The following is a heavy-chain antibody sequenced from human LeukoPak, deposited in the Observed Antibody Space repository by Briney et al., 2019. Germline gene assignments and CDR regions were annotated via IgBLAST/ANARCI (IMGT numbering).Heavy chain of an antibody. CDR1: GFTFSIYG. CDR2: MSGSGGST. Sequence: PGGSLRLSCAASGFTFSIYGMSWVRQAPGRGLEWVSAMSGSGGSTYYADSVKGRFTISRDNSKNTLYLQMNSLRAEDTAVYYCAKEGGLELHYYHYYMDVWGKGTTVTVSS. J-gene: IGHJ6*03. D-gene: IGHD1-7*01. V-gene: IGHV3-23*01. CDR3: AKEGGLELHYYHYYMDV.